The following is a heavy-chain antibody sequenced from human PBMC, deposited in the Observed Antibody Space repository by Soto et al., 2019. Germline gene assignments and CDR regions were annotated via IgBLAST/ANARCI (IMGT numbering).Heavy chain of an antibody. J-gene: IGHJ6*02. V-gene: IGHV3-15*07. CDR1: GFTFSNAW. CDR2: IKSKTDGGTT. CDR3: TTVDAHYDILTGQTTMKNV. Sequence: GGSLRLSCAASGFTFSNAWMNWVRQAPGKGLEWVGRIKSKTDGGTTDYAAPVKGRFTISRDDSKNTLYLQMNSLKTEDTAVYYCTTVDAHYDILTGQTTMKNVWGQGTTVTVSS. D-gene: IGHD3-9*01.